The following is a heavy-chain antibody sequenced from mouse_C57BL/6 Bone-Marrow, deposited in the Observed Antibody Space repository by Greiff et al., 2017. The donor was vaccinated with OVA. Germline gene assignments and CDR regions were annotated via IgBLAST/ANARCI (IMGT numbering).Heavy chain of an antibody. CDR1: GYSFTDYN. V-gene: IGHV1-39*01. CDR3: AREGFITTVRDWYFDV. Sequence: VQLQQSGPELVKPGASVKISCKASGYSFTDYNMNWVKQSNGKSLEWIGVINPNYGTTSYNQKFKGKATLTVDQSSSTAYMQLNSLTSEDSAVYYCAREGFITTVRDWYFDVWGTGTTVTVSS. CDR2: INPNYGTT. J-gene: IGHJ1*03. D-gene: IGHD1-1*01.